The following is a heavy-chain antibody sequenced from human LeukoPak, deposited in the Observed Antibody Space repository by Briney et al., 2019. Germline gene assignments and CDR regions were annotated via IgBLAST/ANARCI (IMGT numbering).Heavy chain of an antibody. D-gene: IGHD3-22*01. CDR1: GGSFSGYY. CDR3: ARFSGYARFNAFDI. V-gene: IGHV4-34*01. CDR2: INHSGST. Sequence: PSETLSLTCAVYGGSFSGYYWGWIRQPPGKGLEWIGEINHSGSTNYNPSLKSRVTISVDTSKNQFSLKLSSVTAADTAVYYCARFSGYARFNAFDIWGQGTMVTVSS. J-gene: IGHJ3*02.